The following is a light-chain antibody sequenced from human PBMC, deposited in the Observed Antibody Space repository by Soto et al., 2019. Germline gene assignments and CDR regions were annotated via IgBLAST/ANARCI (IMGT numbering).Light chain of an antibody. CDR3: QQTYSTPPCN. CDR2: AAS. J-gene: IGKJ5*01. CDR1: QNIDIY. Sequence: QMTQSPSSLSASVGDTVTLTCRASQNIDIYVSWYQQKPGKAPKLLISAASTLQSGVPLRFSGRRSGTDFTLTISGLQPEDFATYYCQQTYSTPPCNFAQGTRLDIK. V-gene: IGKV1-39*01.